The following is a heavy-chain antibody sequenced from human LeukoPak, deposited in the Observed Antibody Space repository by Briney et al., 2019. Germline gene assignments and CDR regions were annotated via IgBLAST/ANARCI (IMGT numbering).Heavy chain of an antibody. V-gene: IGHV5-51*01. J-gene: IGHJ4*02. CDR3: ARQSQPDFWSGYYID. Sequence: GESLKSSCKGSGYSFTSYWIGWVRQMPGKGLEWMGIIYPGDSDTKYSPSFQGQVTFSDDKSISTAYLQWSSLKASDTAMYYCARQSQPDFWSGYYIDWGQGTLVTVSS. CDR1: GYSFTSYW. D-gene: IGHD3-3*01. CDR2: IYPGDSDT.